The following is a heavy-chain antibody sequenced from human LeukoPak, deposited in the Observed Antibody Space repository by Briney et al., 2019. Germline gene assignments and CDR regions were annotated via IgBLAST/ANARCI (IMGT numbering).Heavy chain of an antibody. CDR2: IHYSGTT. CDR3: ARLASGSYGPLTPFDY. D-gene: IGHD1-26*01. V-gene: IGHV4-59*08. J-gene: IGHJ4*02. Sequence: PSETLSLTCTVSGGSISAYYWSWIRQPPGKGLEWIGYIHYSGTTNYNPSLKSRVTISVDTSKNQFSLRLSSVTAADTAVYYSARLASGSYGPLTPFDYWGQGTLVTVSS. CDR1: GGSISAYY.